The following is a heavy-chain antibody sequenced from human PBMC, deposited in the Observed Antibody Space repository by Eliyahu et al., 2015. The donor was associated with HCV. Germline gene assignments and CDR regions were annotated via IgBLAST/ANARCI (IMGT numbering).Heavy chain of an antibody. Sequence: HLQLQESGPGLVKPSETLSLTCTVSGDSISTSNYYWGWIRQPPGKGLEWIGSMYYTGRTYYNPSLKRRVTISVDTSKNQFSLKWSSVTAADTAVFYCARHVMGRDYLDYWGQGTLVTVSS. V-gene: IGHV4-39*01. CDR3: ARHVMGRDYLDY. CDR2: MYYTGRT. CDR1: GDSISTSNYY. D-gene: IGHD3-16*01. J-gene: IGHJ4*02.